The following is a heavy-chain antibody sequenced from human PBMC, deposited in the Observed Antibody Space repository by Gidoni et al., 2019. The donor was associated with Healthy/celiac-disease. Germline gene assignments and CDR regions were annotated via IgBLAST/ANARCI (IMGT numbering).Heavy chain of an antibody. CDR1: FSSYA. J-gene: IGHJ4*02. Sequence: FSSYAMSWVRQAPGKGLEWVSAISGSGGSTYYADSVKGRFTISRDNSKNTLYLQMNSLRAEDTAVYYCAKDPNSRGHWGQGTLVTVSS. CDR2: ISGSGGST. V-gene: IGHV3-23*01. D-gene: IGHD3-10*01. CDR3: AKDPNSRGH.